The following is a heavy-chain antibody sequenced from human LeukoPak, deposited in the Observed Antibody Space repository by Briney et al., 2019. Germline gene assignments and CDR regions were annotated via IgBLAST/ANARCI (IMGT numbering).Heavy chain of an antibody. CDR1: GFTLESHG. V-gene: IGHV3-30*19. Sequence: GGSLRLSCAVSGFTLESHGMHWVRQAPGKGLEWVAIMPSDGNTKYYANSVRGRFTVSRDNSKNTVYLQMNSLRVEDTAVYYCVRDPILGYPDYFDSWGQGTLVTVSS. CDR2: MPSDGNTK. J-gene: IGHJ4*02. CDR3: VRDPILGYPDYFDS. D-gene: IGHD2-15*01.